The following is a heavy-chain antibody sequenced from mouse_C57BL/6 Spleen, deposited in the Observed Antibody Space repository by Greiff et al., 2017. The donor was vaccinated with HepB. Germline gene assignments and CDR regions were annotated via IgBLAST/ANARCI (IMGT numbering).Heavy chain of an antibody. D-gene: IGHD2-5*01. CDR1: GYTFTSYW. V-gene: IGHV1-69*01. Sequence: QVQLQQPGAELVMPGASVKLSCKASGYTFTSYWMHWVKQRPGQGLEWIGEIDPSDSYTNYNQKFKGKSTLTVDKSSSTAYMQLSSLTSEDSAVYYCARKGRGAYYSNYYAMDYWGQGTSVTVSS. CDR2: IDPSDSYT. CDR3: ARKGRGAYYSNYYAMDY. J-gene: IGHJ4*01.